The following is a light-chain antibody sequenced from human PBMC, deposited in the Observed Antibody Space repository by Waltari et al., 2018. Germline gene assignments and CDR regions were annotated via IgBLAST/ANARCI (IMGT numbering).Light chain of an antibody. CDR2: GAS. CDR3: QQYNNWPLT. J-gene: IGKJ4*01. Sequence: EIVMTQSPATLSVSPGERAPPSGRASQSVSSNLAWYQQKPGQAPRLLTYGASTRATGIPARFSGSGSGTEFTLTISSLQSEDFAVYYCQQYNNWPLTFGGGTKVEIK. CDR1: QSVSSN. V-gene: IGKV3-15*01.